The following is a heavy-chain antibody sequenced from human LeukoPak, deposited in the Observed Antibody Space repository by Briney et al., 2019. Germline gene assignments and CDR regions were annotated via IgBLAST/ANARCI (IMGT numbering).Heavy chain of an antibody. CDR2: ISWDGANT. CDR1: GFTFDDYT. CDR3: AKGHDGHASSWFDP. Sequence: GGSLRLSCAASGFTFDDYTMHWVRQAPGKGLEWVSLISWDGANTYYADSVKGRFTISRDNSKNTLYLQMNSLRAEDTAVYYCAKGHDGHASSWFDPWGQGTLVTVSS. J-gene: IGHJ5*02. V-gene: IGHV3-43*01. D-gene: IGHD5-24*01.